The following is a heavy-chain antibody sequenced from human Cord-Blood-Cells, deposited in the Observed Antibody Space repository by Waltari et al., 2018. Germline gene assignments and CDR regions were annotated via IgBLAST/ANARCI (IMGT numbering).Heavy chain of an antibody. Sequence: QVQLVASGGGVVQPGRSLRLSCAASGFTFSSYGMHWVRQAPGKGLEWVAVIWYDGSNKYYADSVKGRFTISRDNSKNTLYLQMNSLRAEDTAVYYCAREPLVVAATPFDYWGQGTLVTVSS. CDR2: IWYDGSNK. J-gene: IGHJ4*02. CDR3: AREPLVVAATPFDY. V-gene: IGHV3-33*01. D-gene: IGHD2-15*01. CDR1: GFTFSSYG.